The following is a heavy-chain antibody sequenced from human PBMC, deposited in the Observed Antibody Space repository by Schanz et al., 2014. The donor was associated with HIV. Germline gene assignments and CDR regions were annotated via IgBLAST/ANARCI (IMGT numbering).Heavy chain of an antibody. Sequence: QVQVVQSGAEVKKPGSSVKVSCKASGGTFSSYAISWVRQAPGQGLEWMGWINTSTGNVDYSQNFQARVTLTTDTSTRTVYMELRSLRSDDTAVYYCARDRSAAVTASDYWGQGTLVTVSS. V-gene: IGHV1-18*01. CDR3: ARDRSAAVTASDY. J-gene: IGHJ4*02. CDR1: GGTFSSYA. D-gene: IGHD6-13*01. CDR2: INTSTGNV.